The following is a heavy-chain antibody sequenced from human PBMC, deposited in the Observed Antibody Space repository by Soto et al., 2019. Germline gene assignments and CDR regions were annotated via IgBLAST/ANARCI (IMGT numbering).Heavy chain of an antibody. J-gene: IGHJ3*02. D-gene: IGHD2-21*02. V-gene: IGHV4-31*03. CDR1: GGSLSSGGYY. CDR2: IYYSGST. CDR3: ARGHPYCGGDCSAFDI. Sequence: SETLSLTCTVSGGSLSSGGYYWSWIRQHPGKGLEWIGYIYYSGSTYYNPSLKSRVTISVDTSKNQFSLKLSSVTAADTAVYYCARGHPYCGGDCSAFDIWGQGTMVNVSS.